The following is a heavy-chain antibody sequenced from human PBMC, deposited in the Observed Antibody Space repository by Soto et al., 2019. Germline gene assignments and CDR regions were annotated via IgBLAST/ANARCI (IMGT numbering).Heavy chain of an antibody. CDR2: IYPGDSDT. V-gene: IGHV5-51*01. J-gene: IGHJ4*02. CDR1: GYSFTSYW. Sequence: PGESLKISCKGSGYSFTSYWIGWVRQMPGKGLEWMGIIYPGDSDTRYSPSFQGQVTISADKSISTAYLQWSSLKASDTAMYYCARLDSSGYYKHMAPFDYWGQGTLVTVSS. D-gene: IGHD3-22*01. CDR3: ARLDSSGYYKHMAPFDY.